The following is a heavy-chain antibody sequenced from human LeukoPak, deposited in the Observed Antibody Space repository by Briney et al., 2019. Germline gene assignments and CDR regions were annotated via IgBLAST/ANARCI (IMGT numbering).Heavy chain of an antibody. CDR1: GFTFTSYA. CDR2: ISGSGGST. D-gene: IGHD6-19*01. J-gene: IGHJ4*02. Sequence: GGSLRLSCAASGFTFTSYAMNWVRQAPGKGLEWVSTISGSGGSTYYADSVKGRFTISRDNSKNTLYLQMNSLRAEDTAVYFCARLITTSGWYDDYWGQGTLPTVSS. CDR3: ARLITTSGWYDDY. V-gene: IGHV3-23*01.